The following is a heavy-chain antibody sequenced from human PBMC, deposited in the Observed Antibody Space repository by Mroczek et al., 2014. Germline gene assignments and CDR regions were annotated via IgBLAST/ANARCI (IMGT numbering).Heavy chain of an antibody. J-gene: IGHJ4*02. D-gene: IGHD6-6*01. CDR3: ARGGLAARRLDY. V-gene: IGHV4-34*01. CDR2: INHSGST. Sequence: QVQLQQCGAGLLKPSETLSLTCAVYGGSFSGYYWSWIRQPPGKGLEWIGEINHSGSTNYNPSLKSRVTISVDTSKNQFSLKLSSVTAADTAVYYCARGGLAARRLDYWGQGTLVTVSS. CDR1: GGSFSGYY.